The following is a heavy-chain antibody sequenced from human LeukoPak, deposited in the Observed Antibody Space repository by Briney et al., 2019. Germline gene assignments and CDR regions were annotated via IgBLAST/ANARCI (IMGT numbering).Heavy chain of an antibody. CDR2: IIPIFGTA. J-gene: IGHJ4*02. CDR1: GGTFSSYA. Sequence: SVKVSCTASGGTFSSYAISWVRQAPGQGLEWMGGIIPIFGTANYAQKFQGRVTITADESTSTAYMELSSLRSEDTAVYYCTRDEREVGATFDYWGQGTLVTVSS. D-gene: IGHD1-26*01. CDR3: TRDEREVGATFDY. V-gene: IGHV1-69*13.